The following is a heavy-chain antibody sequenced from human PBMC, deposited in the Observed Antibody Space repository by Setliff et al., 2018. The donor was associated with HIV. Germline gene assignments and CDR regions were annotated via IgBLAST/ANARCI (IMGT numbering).Heavy chain of an antibody. CDR1: GYSFIRNG. V-gene: IGHV1-18*01. CDR3: ARMRGGHNIREGAFDI. J-gene: IGHJ3*02. Sequence: ASVKVSCKTSGYSFIRNGISWVRQAPGQGLEWMGWMSTDNGNTNYAQKVQGRVTMTTDTGTRTAYMELRSLRSDDTAMYYCARMRGGHNIREGAFDIWGQGTMVTVSS. CDR2: MSTDNGNT. D-gene: IGHD1-20*01.